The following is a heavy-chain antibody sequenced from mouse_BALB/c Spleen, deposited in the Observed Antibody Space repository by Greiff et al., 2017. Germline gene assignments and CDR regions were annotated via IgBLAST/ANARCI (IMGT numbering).Heavy chain of an antibody. CDR2: IRNKANGYTT. V-gene: IGHV7-3*02. Sequence: EVKLMESGGGLVQPGGSLRLSCATSGFTFTDYYMSWVRQPPGKALEWLGFIRNKANGYTTEYSASVKGRFTISRDNSQSILYLQMNTLRAEDSATYYCARDYYGSSYEAYWGQGTLVTVSA. J-gene: IGHJ3*01. CDR3: ARDYYGSSYEAY. D-gene: IGHD1-1*01. CDR1: GFTFTDYY.